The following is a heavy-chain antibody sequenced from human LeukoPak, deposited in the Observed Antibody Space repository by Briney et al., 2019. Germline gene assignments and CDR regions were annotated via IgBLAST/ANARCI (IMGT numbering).Heavy chain of an antibody. CDR2: INDSGST. V-gene: IGHV4-59*01. CDR3: ARGRRCPGP. CDR1: GGSISIYS. Sequence: SETLSLTCTVSGGSISIYSWSWIRQPPGEGLEWIGYINDSGSTNYNPSLRGRVTMSVDTSKNQFSLKLSSVTAADTAVYYCARGRRCPGPWGQGTLVTVSS. J-gene: IGHJ5*02. D-gene: IGHD2-8*01.